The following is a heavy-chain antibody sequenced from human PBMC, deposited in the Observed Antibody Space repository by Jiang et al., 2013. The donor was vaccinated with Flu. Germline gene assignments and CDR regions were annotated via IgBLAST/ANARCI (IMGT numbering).Heavy chain of an antibody. CDR3: ARDKEYNLVFTGDYYYYMDV. CDR2: IKQDGSEK. D-gene: IGHD5-24*01. V-gene: IGHV3-7*03. CDR1: GFTFSSYW. Sequence: RLSCAASGFTFSSYWMSWVRQAPGKGLEWVANIKQDGSEKYYVDSXKGRFTISRDNAKNSLYLQMNSLRAEDTAVYYCARDKEYNLVFTGDYYYYMDVWGKGTTVTVSS. J-gene: IGHJ6*03.